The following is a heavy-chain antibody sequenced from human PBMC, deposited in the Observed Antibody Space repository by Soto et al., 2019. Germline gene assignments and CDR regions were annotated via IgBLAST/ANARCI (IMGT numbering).Heavy chain of an antibody. CDR2: IGVGSGNT. D-gene: IGHD1-26*01. CDR1: GFTFTSSA. CDR3: APKGERWELRVP. J-gene: IGHJ5*02. Sequence: QMQLVQSGPEVKKPGTSVKVSCKASGFTFTSSAVQWVRQARGQRPEWIGWIGVGSGNTNYAQKFQERVTIARDMSTSPAYMELSSLRSEDTAVYYCAPKGERWELRVPWGQGTLVTVSS. V-gene: IGHV1-58*01.